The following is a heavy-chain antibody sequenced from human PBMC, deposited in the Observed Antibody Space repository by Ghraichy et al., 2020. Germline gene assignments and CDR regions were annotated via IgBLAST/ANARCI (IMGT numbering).Heavy chain of an antibody. Sequence: GGSLRLSCVASGFTFNTHAMTWVRQAPGKGLEWVSVISGSSDKTFHADSVKGRFTVSRDNFKNSVYLQMDSLRAGDTALYFCAKGGRVSEWWQDLDHWGRGTLVTV. D-gene: IGHD2-8*01. CDR1: GFTFNTHA. CDR3: AKGGRVSEWWQDLDH. V-gene: IGHV3-23*01. J-gene: IGHJ4*01. CDR2: ISGSSDKT.